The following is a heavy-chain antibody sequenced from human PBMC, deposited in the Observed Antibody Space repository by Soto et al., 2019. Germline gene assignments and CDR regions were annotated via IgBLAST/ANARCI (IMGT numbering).Heavy chain of an antibody. CDR2: IYYSGST. D-gene: IGHD3-22*01. CDR3: ARRSPYYYDSSGYYRDY. V-gene: IGHV4-30-4*01. J-gene: IGHJ4*02. CDR1: GGSISSGDYY. Sequence: PSETLSLTCTVSGGSISSGDYYWSWIRQPPGKGLEWIGYIYYSGSTYYNPSLKSRVTISVDTSKNQFSLKLTSVTAADTAVYYCARRSPYYYDSSGYYRDYWGQGTLVTVS.